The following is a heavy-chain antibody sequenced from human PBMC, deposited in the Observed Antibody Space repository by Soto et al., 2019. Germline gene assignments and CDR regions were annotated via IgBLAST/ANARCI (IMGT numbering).Heavy chain of an antibody. V-gene: IGHV4-38-2*01. D-gene: IGHD3-10*01. CDR1: GYSITSGYY. Sequence: PSETLSLTCVVSGYSITSGYYWGWVRQPPGKGLEWIGTGYYSGTTYYNPSLESRVTISVDTSKNQFSLNVNSVTAPDTAVYYCGRIGSYYYFDQWGQGTLVTVSS. CDR3: GRIGSYYYFDQ. CDR2: GYYSGTT. J-gene: IGHJ4*02.